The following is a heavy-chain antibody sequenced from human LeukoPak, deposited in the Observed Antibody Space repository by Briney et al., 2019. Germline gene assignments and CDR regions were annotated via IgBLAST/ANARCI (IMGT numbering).Heavy chain of an antibody. CDR3: ARAYYDSSGYYYYYCYMDV. D-gene: IGHD3-22*01. V-gene: IGHV4-59*01. CDR1: GGSISSYY. CDR2: IYYSGST. J-gene: IGHJ6*03. Sequence: PSETLSLTCTVSGGSISSYYWSWIRQPPGKGLEWIGYIYYSGSTNYNPSLKSRVTISVDTSKNQFSLKLSSVTAADTAVYYCARAYYDSSGYYYYYCYMDVWGKGTTVTVSS.